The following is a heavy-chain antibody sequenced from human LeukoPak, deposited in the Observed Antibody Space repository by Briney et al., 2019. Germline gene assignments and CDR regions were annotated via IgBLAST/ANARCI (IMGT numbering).Heavy chain of an antibody. CDR1: GYTFTSYG. V-gene: IGHV1-18*01. Sequence: VASVKVSCKASGYTFTSYGISWVRQAPGQGREWMGWISAYNGNTNYAQKLQGRVTMTTDTSTSTAYMELRSLRSDDTAVYYCARRSTPHCSGGSCYQTNDYWGQGTLVTVSS. D-gene: IGHD2-15*01. CDR3: ARRSTPHCSGGSCYQTNDY. J-gene: IGHJ4*02. CDR2: ISAYNGNT.